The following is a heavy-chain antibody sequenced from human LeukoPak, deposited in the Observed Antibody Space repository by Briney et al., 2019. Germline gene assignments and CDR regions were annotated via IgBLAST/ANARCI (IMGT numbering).Heavy chain of an antibody. D-gene: IGHD3-22*01. CDR2: IYPGDSDT. Sequence: GESLKISCKGSGYSFTSYWIGWVRQMPGKGLEWMGIIYPGDSDTRYSPSFQGQATISADKSISTAYLQWSSLKASDTAMYYSARNWGYYYDSSGYLHFDYWGQGTLVTVSS. J-gene: IGHJ4*02. CDR3: ARNWGYYYDSSGYLHFDY. V-gene: IGHV5-51*01. CDR1: GYSFTSYW.